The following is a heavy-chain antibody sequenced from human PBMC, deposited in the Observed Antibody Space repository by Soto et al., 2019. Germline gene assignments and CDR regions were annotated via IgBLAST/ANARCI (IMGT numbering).Heavy chain of an antibody. J-gene: IGHJ6*02. CDR3: AREWESSWYWGTGYYYGMDV. V-gene: IGHV1-8*01. Sequence: ASVKVSCKASGYTFTSYDINCVRQATGQGLEWMGWMNPNSGNTGYAQKFQGRVTMTRNTSISTAYMELSSLRSEDTAVYYCAREWESSWYWGTGYYYGMDVWGQGTTVP. CDR1: GYTFTSYD. D-gene: IGHD6-13*01. CDR2: MNPNSGNT.